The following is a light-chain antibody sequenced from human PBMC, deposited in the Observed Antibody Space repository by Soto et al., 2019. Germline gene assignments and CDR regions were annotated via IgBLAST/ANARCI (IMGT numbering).Light chain of an antibody. Sequence: EIVLTQSPGTLSLSPGERATLSCRASQSVYNNYLAWYQQKPGRTPRLLVNGASNRATGIPDRFSGGGSVTDFTLTISSLEPEDFAVYYCQQYGLPPHSFGQGTRVEIK. CDR2: GAS. CDR3: QQYGLPPHS. CDR1: QSVYNNY. V-gene: IGKV3-20*01. J-gene: IGKJ2*01.